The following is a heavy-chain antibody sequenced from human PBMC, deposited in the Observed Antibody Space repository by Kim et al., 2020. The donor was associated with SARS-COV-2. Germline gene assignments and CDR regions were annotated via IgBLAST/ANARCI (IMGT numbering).Heavy chain of an antibody. D-gene: IGHD3-10*01. J-gene: IGHJ6*02. V-gene: IGHV3-11*06. Sequence: GRFTSSRDNAKNSLYLQMNSLRAEDTAVYYCARESYGSGSYFSPTYGMDVWGQGTTVTVSS. CDR3: ARESYGSGSYFSPTYGMDV.